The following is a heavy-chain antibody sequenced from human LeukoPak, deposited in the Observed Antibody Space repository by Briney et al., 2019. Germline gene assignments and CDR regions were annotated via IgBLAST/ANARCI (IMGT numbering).Heavy chain of an antibody. CDR1: GFTFSSYS. J-gene: IGHJ4*02. CDR2: ISSSSSTI. Sequence: GGSLRLSCAASGFTFSSYSMKWVRQAPGKGLEWVSFISSSSSTIYHADSVKGRFTISRDNAKNSLYLQMNSLRAEDTAVYYCARDRGGSYSAIDYWGQGTLVTVSS. D-gene: IGHD1-26*01. CDR3: ARDRGGSYSAIDY. V-gene: IGHV3-48*04.